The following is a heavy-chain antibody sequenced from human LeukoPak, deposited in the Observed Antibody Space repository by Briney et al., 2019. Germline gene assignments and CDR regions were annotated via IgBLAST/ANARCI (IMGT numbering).Heavy chain of an antibody. CDR3: ARGVQPLAANTLAY. Sequence: GGSLRLSCAASGFTVITNDMTWVRQAPGKGLEWVSVLYSDGNTEYADSVQGRFTISRDNSKNTLYLEMNSLSPDDTAVYYCARGVQPLAANTLAYWGQGTLVTVSS. D-gene: IGHD3-16*01. J-gene: IGHJ4*02. CDR1: GFTVITND. V-gene: IGHV3-53*01. CDR2: LYSDGNT.